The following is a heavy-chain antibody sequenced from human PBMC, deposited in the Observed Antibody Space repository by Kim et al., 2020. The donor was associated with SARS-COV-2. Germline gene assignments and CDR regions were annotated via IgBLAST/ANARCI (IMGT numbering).Heavy chain of an antibody. D-gene: IGHD6-13*01. J-gene: IGHJ5*02. Sequence: ASVKVSCKASGYTFTSYGISWVRQAPGQGLEWMGWISAYNGNTNYAQKLQGRVTMTTDTSTSTAYMELRSLRSDDTAVYYCARRYGSSSWSHNWFDPWGQGTLVTVSS. CDR2: ISAYNGNT. V-gene: IGHV1-18*01. CDR3: ARRYGSSSWSHNWFDP. CDR1: GYTFTSYG.